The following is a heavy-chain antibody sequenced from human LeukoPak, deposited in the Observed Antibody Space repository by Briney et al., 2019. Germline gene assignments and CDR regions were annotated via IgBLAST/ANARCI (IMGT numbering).Heavy chain of an antibody. V-gene: IGHV3-21*01. Sequence: GGSLRLSCTVSGFTLSSYEMSWIRQAPGKGLEWVSSITSSSSYIYYADSVKGRFTISRDNAKNSLYLQINSLRAEDTAVYYCARDPYSGGYGDYYYYYMDVWGKGTTVTISS. CDR3: ARDPYSGGYGDYYYYYMDV. CDR1: GFTLSSYE. D-gene: IGHD1-26*01. J-gene: IGHJ6*03. CDR2: ITSSSSYI.